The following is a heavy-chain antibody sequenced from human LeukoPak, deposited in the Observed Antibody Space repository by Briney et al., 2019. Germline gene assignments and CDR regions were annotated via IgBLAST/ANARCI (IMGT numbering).Heavy chain of an antibody. D-gene: IGHD3-9*01. J-gene: IGHJ4*02. V-gene: IGHV1-8*01. Sequence: AASVKVSCKASGYTFTSYDINWVRQATGQGLEWMGWMNPNSGNTGYAQKFQGRVTMTRNTSISTAYMELSSLRSEDAAVYYCARGTFPPYYDILTGYYWFDYWGQGTLVTVSS. CDR2: MNPNSGNT. CDR3: ARGTFPPYYDILTGYYWFDY. CDR1: GYTFTSYD.